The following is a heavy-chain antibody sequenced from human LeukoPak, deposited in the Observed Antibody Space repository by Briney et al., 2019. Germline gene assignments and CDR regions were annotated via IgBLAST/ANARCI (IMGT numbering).Heavy chain of an antibody. CDR3: ARGADYGDWYFDL. V-gene: IGHV4-30-2*01. D-gene: IGHD4-17*01. CDR2: IFHSGNT. Sequence: PSQTLSLTCAVSGGSISSGGSAWGWIRQPPGKGREWIGYIFHSGNTYYNPSLKTRVTISLDRSQNQFSLKLTSVTAADTAVYYCARGADYGDWYFDLWGRGTLVAVSS. CDR1: GGSISSGGSA. J-gene: IGHJ2*01.